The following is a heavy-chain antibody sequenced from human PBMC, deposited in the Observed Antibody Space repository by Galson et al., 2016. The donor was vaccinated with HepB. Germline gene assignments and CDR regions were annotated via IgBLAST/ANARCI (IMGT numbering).Heavy chain of an antibody. Sequence: SLRLSCAASGFTFNSYAMTWVRQGPGKGLEWVSTIVIGGSTHYTESVKGRFTISRDNSKSTVYLQMISLRAEDTAVYYCAKGKWSWNTCFDSWGQGALVIVSS. CDR3: AKGKWSWNTCFDS. V-gene: IGHV3-23*01. J-gene: IGHJ4*02. CDR1: GFTFNSYA. D-gene: IGHD1/OR15-1a*01. CDR2: IVIGGST.